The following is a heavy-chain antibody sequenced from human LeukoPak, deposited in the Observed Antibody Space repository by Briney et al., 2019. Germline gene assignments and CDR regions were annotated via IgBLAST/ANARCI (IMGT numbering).Heavy chain of an antibody. Sequence: SETLSLTCTVSGGSISSGGYYWSWIRQHPGKGLEWIGYIYYSGSTYYNPSLKSRVTISVDTSKNQFSLKLSSVTAADTAVYYCARGPGRYKPRYCSGGSCYLRYYYYYMDVWGKGTTVTVSS. CDR2: IYYSGST. D-gene: IGHD2-15*01. CDR3: ARGPGRYKPRYCSGGSCYLRYYYYYMDV. J-gene: IGHJ6*03. CDR1: GGSISSGGYY. V-gene: IGHV4-31*03.